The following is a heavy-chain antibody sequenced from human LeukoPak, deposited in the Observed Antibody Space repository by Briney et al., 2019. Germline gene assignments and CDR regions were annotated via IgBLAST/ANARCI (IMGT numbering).Heavy chain of an antibody. D-gene: IGHD3-22*01. CDR3: AGSNYYDSSGSFDY. J-gene: IGHJ4*02. Sequence: GASVKVSCKASGYTFTSYGISWVRQAPGQGLEWMGWICAYNGNTNYAQKLQGRVTMTTDTSTSTAYMELRSLRSDDTAVYYCAGSNYYDSSGSFDYWGQGTLVTVSS. CDR1: GYTFTSYG. V-gene: IGHV1-18*01. CDR2: ICAYNGNT.